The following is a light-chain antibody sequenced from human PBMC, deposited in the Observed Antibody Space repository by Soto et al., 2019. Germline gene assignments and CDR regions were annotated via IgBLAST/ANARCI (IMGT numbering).Light chain of an antibody. Sequence: DIQMTQSPSTLSASVGDRVTITCRAGQSINRALAWYQQKPGKAPKVLIYDASSLESGVPYRFSGSGSETEFTLTISSLQPDDFATYYCQQYKSFKTFGQGTKVDIK. CDR3: QQYKSFKT. V-gene: IGKV1-5*01. CDR2: DAS. J-gene: IGKJ1*01. CDR1: QSINRA.